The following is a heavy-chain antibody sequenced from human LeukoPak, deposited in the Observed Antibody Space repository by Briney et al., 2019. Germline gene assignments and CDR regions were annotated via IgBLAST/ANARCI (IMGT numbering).Heavy chain of an antibody. CDR3: AKKSLWSGPFDY. D-gene: IGHD3-3*01. Sequence: PGGSLRLSCIASGSIFSNYAMSWVRQAPGKGLEWVSIITGSGGGSYYADSVKGRFTLSRDNSKNTLYLQMNSLRAEDTAVYFCAKKSLWSGPFDYWGQGTLVTVFS. J-gene: IGHJ4*02. CDR2: ITGSGGGS. V-gene: IGHV3-23*01. CDR1: GSIFSNYA.